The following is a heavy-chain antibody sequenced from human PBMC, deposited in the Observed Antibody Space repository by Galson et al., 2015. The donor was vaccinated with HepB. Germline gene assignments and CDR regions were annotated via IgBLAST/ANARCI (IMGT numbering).Heavy chain of an antibody. Sequence: SLRLSCAASGFTFGAYALSWVRQAPGKGLEWVGFIRRKAYGGTTEYAASVESRFTISSDDSKSTGYLQMNSLRTEDTAVYYCCRESGYSFGYNPKWYFNLWGRGTLVTVSS. D-gene: IGHD5-18*01. CDR1: GFTFGAYA. V-gene: IGHV3-49*04. CDR2: IRRKAYGGTT. J-gene: IGHJ2*01. CDR3: CRESGYSFGYNPKWYFNL.